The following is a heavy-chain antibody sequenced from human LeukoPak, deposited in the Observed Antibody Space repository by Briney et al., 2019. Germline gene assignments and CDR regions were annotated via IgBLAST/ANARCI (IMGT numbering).Heavy chain of an antibody. J-gene: IGHJ4*02. Sequence: GGSLRLSCAASGFTFSSYSMNWVRQAPGKGLEWVSSISSSSSYIYYADSVKGRFTISRDNAKNSLYLQMNSLRAEDTAVYYCARGHENIMATRDSIDYWGQGTLVTVSS. V-gene: IGHV3-21*01. D-gene: IGHD5-12*01. CDR1: GFTFSSYS. CDR3: ARGHENIMATRDSIDY. CDR2: ISSSSSYI.